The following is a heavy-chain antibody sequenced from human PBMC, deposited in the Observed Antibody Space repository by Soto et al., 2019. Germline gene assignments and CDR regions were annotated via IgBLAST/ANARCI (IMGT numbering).Heavy chain of an antibody. V-gene: IGHV2-5*02. CDR3: AHRVLRTVFGLVTTTAIYFDF. J-gene: IGHJ4*02. Sequence: QITLNESGPTVVRPTETLTLTCRFSGFSLTTCGVGVGWIRQSPGKAPEWLALIYWDDDKRYSASLKSRLTITEDTSKNQVVLTVSDLDPTDTATYYCAHRVLRTVFGLVTTTAIYFDFWGQGTPVAVSS. D-gene: IGHD3-3*01. CDR2: IYWDDDK. CDR1: GFSLTTCGVG.